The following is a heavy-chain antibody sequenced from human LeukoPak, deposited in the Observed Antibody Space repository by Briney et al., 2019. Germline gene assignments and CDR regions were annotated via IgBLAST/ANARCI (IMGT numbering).Heavy chain of an antibody. D-gene: IGHD3-10*01. CDR3: ARFCLAGSDAFDI. Sequence: SQTLSLTCAISGDSVSNNNAAWNRIRQSPSRGLEWLGRTYYRSKWYTDYAVSVSSRITINPDASKNQFSLQLNSVTPEDTAVYLRARFCLAGSDAFDIWGQGTMVTVSS. CDR1: GDSVSNNNAA. V-gene: IGHV6-1*01. CDR2: TYYRSKWYT. J-gene: IGHJ3*02.